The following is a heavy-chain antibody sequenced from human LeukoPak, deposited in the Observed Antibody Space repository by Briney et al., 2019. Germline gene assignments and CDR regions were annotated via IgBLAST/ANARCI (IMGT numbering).Heavy chain of an antibody. Sequence: GRSLRLSCAASGFTFSSYGMQWIRQAPGEGLEWVALISYDESNQYYADSVKGRFTISRDNSKNTLYLQMSSLRGEDTAVYYCARDSAEGGFDYWGQGTLVPVSS. CDR2: ISYDESNQ. V-gene: IGHV3-30*03. D-gene: IGHD6-25*01. J-gene: IGHJ4*02. CDR3: ARDSAEGGFDY. CDR1: GFTFSSYG.